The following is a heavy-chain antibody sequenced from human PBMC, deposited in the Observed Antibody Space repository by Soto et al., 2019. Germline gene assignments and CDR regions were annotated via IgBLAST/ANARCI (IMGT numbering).Heavy chain of an antibody. D-gene: IGHD2-8*01. CDR2: INTQAGGT. Sequence: GASVKVSCKASGYIFIGHYMHWVRQAPGQGLEWMGWINTQAGGTSYAQKFQGRVTMTRDTAMSTAYMELNRLTSDDTAVYYCARDNGNRCPRNLDSLGQGTLVTVSS. CDR1: GYIFIGHY. V-gene: IGHV1-2*02. CDR3: ARDNGNRCPRNLDS. J-gene: IGHJ4*02.